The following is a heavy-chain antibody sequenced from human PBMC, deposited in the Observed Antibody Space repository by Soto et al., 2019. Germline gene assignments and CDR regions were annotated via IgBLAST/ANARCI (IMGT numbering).Heavy chain of an antibody. CDR1: GLTFSSYA. V-gene: IGHV3-30-3*01. CDR3: ARDPNYYDSSGFRRYYFDF. J-gene: IGHJ4*02. Sequence: GGSLRLSCAASGLTFSSYAMHWVRQAPGKGLEWVAVISYDGSNKYYADSVKGRFTISRDNSKNTLYLQMNSLRAEDTAVYYCARDPNYYDSSGFRRYYFDFWGQGTLVTVYS. D-gene: IGHD3-22*01. CDR2: ISYDGSNK.